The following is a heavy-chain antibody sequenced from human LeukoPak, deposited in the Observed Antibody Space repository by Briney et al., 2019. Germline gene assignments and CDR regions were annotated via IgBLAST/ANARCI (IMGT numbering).Heavy chain of an antibody. Sequence: PSETLSLTCGVSGGSISNTNWWTWVRQPPGKGLEWIGEVNLQSNTNYNPSLKSRVAISVDKSENHISLKLTSVTAADTAVYYCAREGGPYRPLDYSGQGTLVTVLS. CDR3: AREGGPYRPLDY. J-gene: IGHJ4*02. CDR2: VNLQSNT. CDR1: GGSISNTNW. V-gene: IGHV4-4*02.